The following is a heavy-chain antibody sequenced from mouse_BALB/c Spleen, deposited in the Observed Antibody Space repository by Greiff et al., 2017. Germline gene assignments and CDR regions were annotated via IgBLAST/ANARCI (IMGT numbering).Heavy chain of an antibody. D-gene: IGHD1-1*01. CDR3: AIRYYYGSSHYWYFDV. CDR2: ISNGGGST. J-gene: IGHJ1*01. CDR1: GFTFSSYT. Sequence: EVKLVESGGGLVQPGGSLKLSCAASGFTFSSYTMSWVRQTPEKRLEWVAYISNGGGSTYYPDTVKGRFTISRDNAKNTLYLQMSSLKSEDTAMYYCAIRYYYGSSHYWYFDVWGAGTTVTVSS. V-gene: IGHV5-12-2*01.